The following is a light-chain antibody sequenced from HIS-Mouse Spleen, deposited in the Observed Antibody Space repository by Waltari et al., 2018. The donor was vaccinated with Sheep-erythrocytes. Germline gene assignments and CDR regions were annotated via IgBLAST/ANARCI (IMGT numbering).Light chain of an antibody. CDR2: EDS. Sequence: SNELTQPPSVSVSPVQTPRNTCSGDALPKKHAYWYQQKSGQAPVLVIYEDSKRPSGIPERFSGSSSGTMATLTISGAQVEDEADYYCYSTDSSGNHRVFGTGTKVTVL. CDR1: ALPKKH. CDR3: YSTDSSGNHRV. J-gene: IGLJ1*01. V-gene: IGLV3-10*01.